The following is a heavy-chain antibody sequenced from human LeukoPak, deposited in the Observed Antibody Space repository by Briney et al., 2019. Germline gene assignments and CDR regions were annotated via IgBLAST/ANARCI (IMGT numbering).Heavy chain of an antibody. CDR3: TTDITMVRGVRQDWFDP. CDR2: IKSKTDDGTT. J-gene: IGHJ5*02. D-gene: IGHD3-10*01. CDR1: GFTFSNAW. Sequence: GGSLRLSCAASGFTFSNAWMSWVRQAPGKGLEWVGRIKSKTDDGTTDYAAPVKGRFTISRDDSKNTLYLQMNSLKTEDTAVYYCTTDITMVRGVRQDWFDPWGQGTLVAVSS. V-gene: IGHV3-15*01.